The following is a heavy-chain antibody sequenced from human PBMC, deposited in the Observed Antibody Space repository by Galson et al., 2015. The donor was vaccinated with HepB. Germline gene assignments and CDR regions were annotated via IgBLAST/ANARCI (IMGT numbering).Heavy chain of an antibody. J-gene: IGHJ6*02. CDR2: IDPADSYT. CDR3: ARQYTNGRAYYYFGMDV. D-gene: IGHD2-8*01. CDR1: GYNFASYW. V-gene: IGHV5-10-1*01. Sequence: QSGAEVKKPGESLRISCKGSGYNFASYWITWVRQMPGKGLEWMGRIDPADSYTNYSPSFQGLVTISADKSISTAYLQWNSLKASDTAMYYCARQYTNGRAYYYFGMDVWGQGTTVTVSS.